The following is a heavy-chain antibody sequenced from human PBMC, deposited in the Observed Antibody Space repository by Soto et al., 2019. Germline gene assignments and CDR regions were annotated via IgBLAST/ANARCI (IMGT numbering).Heavy chain of an antibody. Sequence: PVGSLRLSCAASGFTFSSYAMSWVRQAPGKGLEWVSAISGSGGSTYYADSVKGRFTISRDNSKNTLYLQMNSLRAEDTAVYYCAKVLRSYDFWSGYYSDYYYGMDVWGQGTTVTVSS. CDR2: ISGSGGST. CDR1: GFTFSSYA. V-gene: IGHV3-23*01. J-gene: IGHJ6*02. D-gene: IGHD3-3*01. CDR3: AKVLRSYDFWSGYYSDYYYGMDV.